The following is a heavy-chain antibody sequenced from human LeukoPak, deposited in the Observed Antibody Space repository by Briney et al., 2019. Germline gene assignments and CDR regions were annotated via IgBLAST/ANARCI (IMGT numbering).Heavy chain of an antibody. CDR1: GFTFSSYA. D-gene: IGHD2/OR15-2a*01. V-gene: IGHV3-23*01. CDR2: ISGSGGST. Sequence: PGGSLRLSCAASGFTFSSYAMSWVRQAPGKGLEWVSGISGSGGSTYYADSVKGRFTISRDNAKKSLYLEMNSLRAEDTAVYYCARGKTSQNIVTRKTYNWFDPWGQGTLVTVSS. J-gene: IGHJ5*02. CDR3: ARGKTSQNIVTRKTYNWFDP.